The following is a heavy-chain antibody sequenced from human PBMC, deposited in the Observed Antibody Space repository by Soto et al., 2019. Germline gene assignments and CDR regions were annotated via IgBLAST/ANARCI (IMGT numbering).Heavy chain of an antibody. CDR2: IKQAGSEK. CDR3: AREKRANGYFEY. J-gene: IGHJ4*02. V-gene: IGHV3-7*01. CDR1: GFTFSAYW. Sequence: EVQLVESGGGLVQTGGSLRLSCAASGFTFSAYWMSWVRQAPGTGLEWVANIKQAGSEKYYVDSVNGRFIIYRDDAKNSLFLQVNGLRVEDTAVYYCAREKRANGYFEYWGQGTLVTVSA. D-gene: IGHD6-25*01.